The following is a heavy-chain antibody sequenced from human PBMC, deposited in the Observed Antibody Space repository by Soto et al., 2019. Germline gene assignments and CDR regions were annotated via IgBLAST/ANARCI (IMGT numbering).Heavy chain of an antibody. CDR1: GDSVSSNSAA. CDR3: ARDRVAAAYLDY. Sequence: SQTLSLTCAISGDSVSSNSAAWIWIRQSPSRGLEWLTRTYYRSKWYNDYAVSVKSRVTINPDTSKNQFSLQLNSVTPEDTAVYYCARDRVAAAYLDYWGQGTLVTVSS. J-gene: IGHJ4*02. D-gene: IGHD6-13*01. V-gene: IGHV6-1*01. CDR2: TYYRSKWYN.